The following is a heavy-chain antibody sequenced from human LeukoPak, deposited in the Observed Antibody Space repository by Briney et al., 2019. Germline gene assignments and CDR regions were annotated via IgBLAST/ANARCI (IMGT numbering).Heavy chain of an antibody. CDR2: INAGNGNT. V-gene: IGHV1-3*03. CDR1: GYTFTSYA. J-gene: IGHJ4*02. Sequence: GASVKVSCKASGYTFTSYAMHWVRQAPGQRLEWMGWINAGNGNTKYSQEFQGRVTITRDTSASTAYMELSSLRSEDMAVYYCARGLGSSRRYYFDYWGQGTLVTVSS. D-gene: IGHD6-6*01. CDR3: ARGLGSSRRYYFDY.